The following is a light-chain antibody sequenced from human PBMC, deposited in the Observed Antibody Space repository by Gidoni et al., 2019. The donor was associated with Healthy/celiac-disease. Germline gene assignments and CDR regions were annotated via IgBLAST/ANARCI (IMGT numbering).Light chain of an antibody. Sequence: DIQMTQSPSSLSASGGDRVTITCQATQDSSNYLNWYQQKPGNAPKLLIYGASNWETGVPARFSGSGSGTDFTFTISSLQPEDIATYYCQQYDNLPLTFGQGTRLEIK. CDR2: GAS. CDR1: QDSSNY. V-gene: IGKV1-33*01. CDR3: QQYDNLPLT. J-gene: IGKJ5*01.